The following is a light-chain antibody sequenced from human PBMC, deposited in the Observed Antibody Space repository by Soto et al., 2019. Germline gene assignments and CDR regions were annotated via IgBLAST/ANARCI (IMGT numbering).Light chain of an antibody. Sequence: QSVLTQPASVSGSPGQSITISCTGTSSDVGGYNYASWYQQHPGKAPKLMIYEVTNRPSGVSNRFSGSKSGNTASLTISGLQAEDEADYYCSSYTTSSTPYVFGTATNVTVL. CDR1: SSDVGGYNY. CDR2: EVT. CDR3: SSYTTSSTPYV. J-gene: IGLJ1*01. V-gene: IGLV2-14*01.